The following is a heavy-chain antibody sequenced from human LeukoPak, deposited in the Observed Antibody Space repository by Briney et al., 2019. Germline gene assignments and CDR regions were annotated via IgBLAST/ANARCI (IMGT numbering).Heavy chain of an antibody. V-gene: IGHV1-2*02. J-gene: IGHJ4*02. D-gene: IGHD3-10*01. CDR1: GYTFTGYY. Sequence: ASVKVSCKASGYTFTGYYIHWVRQAPGQGLEWMGWINPNSGGTSYAQKFQGRVTMTRDTSISTAYVELSRLRSDDTAVYYCARDSGGDPWPPSDYWGQGTLVTVSS. CDR3: ARDSGGDPWPPSDY. CDR2: INPNSGGT.